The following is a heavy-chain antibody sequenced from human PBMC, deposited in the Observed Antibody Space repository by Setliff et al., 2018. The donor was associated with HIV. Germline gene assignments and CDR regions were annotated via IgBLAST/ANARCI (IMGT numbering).Heavy chain of an antibody. J-gene: IGHJ3*01. CDR1: GYSISSDYF. CDR3: ARGGRSWFQNFHGAFDV. D-gene: IGHD3-16*01. CDR2: FYQSGNI. Sequence: PSETLSLTCPVSGYSISSDYFWGWIRQSPGKGLEWIGSFYQSGNIYYNPSLKSRVTISVDTPKNQFSLRLTSVTAADTAVYYCARGGRSWFQNFHGAFDVWGQGTMVTVSS. V-gene: IGHV4-38-2*01.